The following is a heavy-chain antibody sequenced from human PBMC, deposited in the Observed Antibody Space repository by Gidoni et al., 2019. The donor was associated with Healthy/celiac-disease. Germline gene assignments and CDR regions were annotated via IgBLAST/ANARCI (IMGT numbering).Heavy chain of an antibody. CDR3: ARAPVGNWHSSSYYFDY. D-gene: IGHD6-6*01. Sequence: QVQLVESGGGVVQPGRSLRLSCAASGFTFSSHAMHWVRHAPGKGLEWVAVISYDGSNKYYADSVKGRFTISRDNSKNTLYLQMNSLRAEDTAVYYCARAPVGNWHSSSYYFDYWGQGTLVTVSS. CDR1: GFTFSSHA. CDR2: ISYDGSNK. V-gene: IGHV3-30-3*01. J-gene: IGHJ4*02.